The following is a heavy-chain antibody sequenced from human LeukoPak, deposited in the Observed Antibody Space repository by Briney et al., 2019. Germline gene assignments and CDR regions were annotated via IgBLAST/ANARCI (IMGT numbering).Heavy chain of an antibody. Sequence: GGSLRLSCAASGFTFSSYWMRWVRQAPGKGLEWVSAISGSGGSTYYADSVKGRFTISRDNSKNTLYLQMNSLRAEDTAVYYCAKDAPGYSSGWYLNWFDPWGQGTLVTVSS. CDR1: GFTFSSYW. CDR2: ISGSGGST. V-gene: IGHV3-23*01. D-gene: IGHD6-19*01. CDR3: AKDAPGYSSGWYLNWFDP. J-gene: IGHJ5*02.